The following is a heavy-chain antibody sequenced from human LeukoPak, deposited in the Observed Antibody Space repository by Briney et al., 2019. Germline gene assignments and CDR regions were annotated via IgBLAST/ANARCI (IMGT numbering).Heavy chain of an antibody. Sequence: GGSLRLSCAASGFTFSISAMSWVRQAPGKGLEWVSGISDSGGSTFYADSVKGRFTISRDNSKNILYLQMNSLRADDTAVYYCAKDDGYNSLDYWGQGTLVTVSS. J-gene: IGHJ4*02. CDR3: AKDDGYNSLDY. D-gene: IGHD5-24*01. CDR2: ISDSGGST. V-gene: IGHV3-23*01. CDR1: GFTFSISA.